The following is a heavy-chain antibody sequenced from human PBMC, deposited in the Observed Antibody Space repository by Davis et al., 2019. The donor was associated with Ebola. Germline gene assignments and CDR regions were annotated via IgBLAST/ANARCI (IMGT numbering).Heavy chain of an antibody. CDR3: ARGREVPYYIPFDY. V-gene: IGHV4-31*03. CDR1: GGSISSGGYY. CDR2: IYYSGST. J-gene: IGHJ4*02. D-gene: IGHD1-26*01. Sequence: LRLSCTVSGGSISSGGYYWSWIRQHPGKGLEWIGYIYYSGSTYYNPSLKSRFTISVDTSNNQFSLKLSSVTAADTAVYYCARGREVPYYIPFDYWGQGTLVTVSS.